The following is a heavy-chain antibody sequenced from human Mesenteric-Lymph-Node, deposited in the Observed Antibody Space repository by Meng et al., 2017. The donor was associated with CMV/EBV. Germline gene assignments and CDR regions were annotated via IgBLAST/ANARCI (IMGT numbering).Heavy chain of an antibody. CDR2: TYADGTET. CDR1: GFAFRTYG. J-gene: IGHJ4*02. V-gene: IGHV3-23*03. CDR3: AKIPPGHLAFDY. D-gene: IGHD2-2*02. Sequence: CAASGFAFRTYGRSWVRQAPGKGLEWVAMTYADGTETHYSDSVKGRFTISRDNSKNTLFLQMNSLRVEDTAVYFCAKIPPGHLAFDYWGQGTLVTVSS.